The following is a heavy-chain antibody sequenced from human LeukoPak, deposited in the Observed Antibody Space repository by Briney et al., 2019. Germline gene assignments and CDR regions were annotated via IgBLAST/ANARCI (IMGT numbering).Heavy chain of an antibody. CDR2: IYYSGST. CDR3: AGDYGDSRGYFDY. V-gene: IGHV4-61*05. J-gene: IGHJ4*02. D-gene: IGHD4-17*01. CDR1: GGSISSSSYY. Sequence: SETLSLTCTVSGGSISSSSYYWSWIRQPPGKGLEWIGYIYYSGSTNYNPSLKSRVTISVDTSKNQFSLKLSSVTAADTAVYYCAGDYGDSRGYFDYWGQGTLVTVSS.